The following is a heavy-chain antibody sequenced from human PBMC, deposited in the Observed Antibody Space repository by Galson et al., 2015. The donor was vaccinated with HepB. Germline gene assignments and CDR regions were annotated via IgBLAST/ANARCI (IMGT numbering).Heavy chain of an antibody. D-gene: IGHD2-21*01. CDR2: ISGSGGST. CDR1: GFTFSSYA. Sequence: SLRLSCAASGFTFSSYAMSWVRQAPGKGLEWVSAISGSGGSTYYADSVKGRFTISRDNSKNSLYLQMNSLRAEDTALYYCAKDKWREISRGLWFDYWGQGTLVTVSS. CDR3: AKDKWREISRGLWFDY. J-gene: IGHJ4*02. V-gene: IGHV3-23*01.